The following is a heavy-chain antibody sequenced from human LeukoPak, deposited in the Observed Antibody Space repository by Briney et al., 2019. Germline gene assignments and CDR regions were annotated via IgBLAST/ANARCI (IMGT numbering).Heavy chain of an antibody. V-gene: IGHV1-46*01. CDR1: AYTFTSYY. D-gene: IGHD5-18*01. Sequence: GASVKVSCTASAYTFTSYYIHWVRQAPGQGLEWMGLINPSGGSTTYAQKFQGRVTMTRDTSTSTVYMELSSLRSEDTAVYYCARTSLGYSPDYWGQGTLVTVSS. J-gene: IGHJ4*02. CDR3: ARTSLGYSPDY. CDR2: INPSGGST.